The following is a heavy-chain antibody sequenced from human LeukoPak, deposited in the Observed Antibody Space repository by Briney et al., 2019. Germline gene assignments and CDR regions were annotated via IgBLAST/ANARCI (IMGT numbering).Heavy chain of an antibody. CDR2: ISGRGGST. D-gene: IGHD6-19*01. CDR1: GFTFSTYG. Sequence: GGSLRLSCAASGFTFSTYGITWVRQAPGKGLEWVSTISGRGGSTYYADSVKGRFTISRDNSKNTLYLQMNSLRSDDTAVYYCARGVRIAVAGYIDCWGQGTLVTVSS. J-gene: IGHJ4*02. CDR3: ARGVRIAVAGYIDC. V-gene: IGHV3-23*01.